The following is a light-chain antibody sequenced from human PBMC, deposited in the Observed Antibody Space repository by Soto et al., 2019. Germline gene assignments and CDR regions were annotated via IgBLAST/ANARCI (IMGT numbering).Light chain of an antibody. Sequence: QSVLTQPPSASGTPGQRVTISCSGSSSNIGSNYVYWYQQLPGTAPKLLIYRNNQRPSGVPDRFSGSKSGTSASLAISVLRSEDEADSYCAAWDDSLSGQVFGTGTKLNVL. CDR2: RNN. CDR3: AAWDDSLSGQV. V-gene: IGLV1-47*01. J-gene: IGLJ1*01. CDR1: SSNIGSNY.